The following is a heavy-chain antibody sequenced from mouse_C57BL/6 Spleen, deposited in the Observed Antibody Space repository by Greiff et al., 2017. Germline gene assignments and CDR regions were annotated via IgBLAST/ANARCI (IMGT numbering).Heavy chain of an antibody. V-gene: IGHV1-64*01. J-gene: IGHJ4*01. CDR2: IHPNSGST. CDR3: ARNALPYYAMDY. CDR1: GYTFTSYW. Sequence: QVQLKQPGAELVKPGASVKLSCKASGYTFTSYWMHWVKQRPGQGLEWIGMIHPNSGSTNYNEKFKSKATLTVDKSSSTAYMQLSSLTSEDSAVYYCARNALPYYAMDYWGQGTSVTVSS. D-gene: IGHD1-2*01.